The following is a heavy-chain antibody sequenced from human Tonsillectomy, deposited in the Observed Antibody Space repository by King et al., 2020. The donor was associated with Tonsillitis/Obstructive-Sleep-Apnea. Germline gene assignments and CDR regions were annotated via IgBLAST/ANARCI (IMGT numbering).Heavy chain of an antibody. J-gene: IGHJ4*02. CDR1: GFTFSGYG. V-gene: IGHV3-33*01. Sequence: VQLVESGGGVVQPGRSLRLSCAASGFTFSGYGMHWVRQAPGKGLEWVAVIWYDGSNKYYADSVKGRFTISRDNSKNTLYLQMNSLRAEDTAVYYCARAFGGVPKALDYWGQGTLVTVSS. CDR3: ARAFGGVPKALDY. CDR2: IWYDGSNK. D-gene: IGHD3-16*01.